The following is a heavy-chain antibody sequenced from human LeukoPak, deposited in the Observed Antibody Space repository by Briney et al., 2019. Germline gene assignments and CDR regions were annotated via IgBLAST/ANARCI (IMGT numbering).Heavy chain of an antibody. CDR2: ISSSDNTI. CDR3: ARVHRGYSYGRLDY. Sequence: GGSLRLSCAASGFAFSDYSMNWVRQASGKGLEWVSYISSSDNTIHYADSVKGRFTISRDNAKNSLYLEMNSLRDEDTAVYYCARVHRGYSYGRLDYWGQGTLVTVSS. D-gene: IGHD5-18*01. CDR1: GFAFSDYS. V-gene: IGHV3-48*02. J-gene: IGHJ4*02.